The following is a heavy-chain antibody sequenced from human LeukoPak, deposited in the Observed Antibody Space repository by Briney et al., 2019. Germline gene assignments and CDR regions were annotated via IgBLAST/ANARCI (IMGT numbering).Heavy chain of an antibody. V-gene: IGHV1-2*02. D-gene: IGHD3-3*01. Sequence: ASVKVSCKASGYTCIDYYMHWVRQAPGQGLEWVGWINPATGATYLEQNFQGRVTMTRDTSISTTYTELSRLRSDDTAVYYCARSNRVDPTWSGYYPVDYWGQGTLVTVSS. CDR3: ARSNRVDPTWSGYYPVDY. J-gene: IGHJ4*02. CDR2: INPATGAT. CDR1: GYTCIDYY.